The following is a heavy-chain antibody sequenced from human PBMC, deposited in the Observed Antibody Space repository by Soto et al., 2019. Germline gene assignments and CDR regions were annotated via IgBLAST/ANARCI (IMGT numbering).Heavy chain of an antibody. Sequence: QPRGSLRLSCSASGFTFSSYAMHWVGQAPGKGLEYVSAISSNGGSTYYADSVKGRFTISRDNSKNTLYLQMSSLRAEDTAVYYCVKDRVNSAALIGYFDFDYWGQGTLVTVSS. CDR3: VKDRVNSAALIGYFDFDY. J-gene: IGHJ4*02. D-gene: IGHD2-2*03. CDR1: GFTFSSYA. V-gene: IGHV3-64D*08. CDR2: ISSNGGST.